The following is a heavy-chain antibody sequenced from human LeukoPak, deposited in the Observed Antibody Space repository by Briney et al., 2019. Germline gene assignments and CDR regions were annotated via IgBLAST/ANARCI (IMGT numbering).Heavy chain of an antibody. CDR3: ARGLEATLKYYMDV. CDR2: INPNSGGT. Sequence: GASVKVSCKASGYTFTGYYMYWVRQAPGQGPEWMGWINPNSGGTNYAQKFQGRVTMTRDTSISTAYMELSRLRSDDTAVYYCARGLEATLKYYMDVWGKGTTVTISS. V-gene: IGHV1-2*02. J-gene: IGHJ6*03. CDR1: GYTFTGYY. D-gene: IGHD2-8*01.